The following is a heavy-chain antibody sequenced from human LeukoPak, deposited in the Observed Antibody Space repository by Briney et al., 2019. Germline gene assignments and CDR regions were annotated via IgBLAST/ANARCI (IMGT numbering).Heavy chain of an antibody. V-gene: IGHV3-11*04. CDR1: GITFSDYY. Sequence: GGSLRLSCAVSGITFSDYYMTWIRQAPGKGLEWVSYISSSGRTIYYADSVKGRFTISRDNAKNSLYLQMNSLRAEDTAVYYCAELGITMIGGVWGKGTTVTISS. J-gene: IGHJ6*04. CDR3: AELGITMIGGV. CDR2: ISSSGRTI. D-gene: IGHD3-10*02.